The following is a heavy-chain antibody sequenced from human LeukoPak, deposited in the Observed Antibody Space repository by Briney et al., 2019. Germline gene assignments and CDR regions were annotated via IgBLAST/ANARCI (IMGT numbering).Heavy chain of an antibody. CDR2: VYSSGNT. J-gene: IGHJ4*02. D-gene: IGHD3-10*01. Sequence: SETLSLTCTVSGGSISSSSYYWGWIRQPPGKGLEWIASVYSSGNTYYNPSLESGVTISVDTSKNQFYLNVVSVTAADTAVYYCARDLSRRAEFDYWGQGTPVTVSS. V-gene: IGHV4-39*07. CDR1: GGSISSSSYY. CDR3: ARDLSRRAEFDY.